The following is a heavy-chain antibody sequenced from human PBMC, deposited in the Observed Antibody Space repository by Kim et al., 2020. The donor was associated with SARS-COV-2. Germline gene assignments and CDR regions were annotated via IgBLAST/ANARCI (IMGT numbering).Heavy chain of an antibody. CDR3: ARAGGGNLLTWFDP. V-gene: IGHV4-39*01. D-gene: IGHD2-21*02. J-gene: IGHJ5*02. CDR2: MHHSGST. CDR1: GDSISSSSYY. Sequence: SETLSLTCTVSGDSISSSSYYWGWIRQPPGKGLEWIGTMHHSGSTSYSPSLKSRVTISLDTSKNQFSLKLRSVPAADTTVYHCARAGGGNLLTWFDPCG.